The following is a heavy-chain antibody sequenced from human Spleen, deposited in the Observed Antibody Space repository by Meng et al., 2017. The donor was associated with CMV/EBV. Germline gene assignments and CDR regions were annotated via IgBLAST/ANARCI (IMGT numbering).Heavy chain of an antibody. V-gene: IGHV4-59*11. CDR3: ARDRGGVEWSAYYYGMDV. CDR2: IHHSGST. J-gene: IGHJ6*02. Sequence: SETLSLTCTVYDGSISGHYWSWIRQPPGKGLEWLGYIHHSGSTSYNPSLKSRVTISVDAAKDQFYLKLNSVTAADTAVYYCARDRGGVEWSAYYYGMDVWGQGTTVTVSS. CDR1: DGSISGHY. D-gene: IGHD3-3*01.